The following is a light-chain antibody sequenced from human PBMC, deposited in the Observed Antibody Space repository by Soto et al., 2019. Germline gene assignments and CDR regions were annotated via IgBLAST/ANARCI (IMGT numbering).Light chain of an antibody. CDR2: GAS. CDR3: QQYENWPYT. J-gene: IGKJ5*01. V-gene: IGKV3-15*01. CDR1: QRVDDSH. Sequence: EIVLTQSPGTLSLSPGERATLSCRASQRVDDSHLAWYQLRPGQAPRLLIYGASIRAPGIPARFSGGGSGTEFTLTITSLQSEDFAVYYCQQYENWPYTFGQGTRLEIK.